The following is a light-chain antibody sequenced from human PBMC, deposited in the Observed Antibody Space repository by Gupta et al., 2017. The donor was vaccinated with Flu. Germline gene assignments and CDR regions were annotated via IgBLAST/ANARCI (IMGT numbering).Light chain of an antibody. V-gene: IGKV1-5*03. Sequence: IQMTQSPSTLSTSVGDRVIITFLASQMINSWLAWYQQKPGKAPKLLIYKASTVESGVPSRFSGSGSGTEFTLTIASLQPDDVATYYCQEDDHYPVTFGAGTKVEI. J-gene: IGKJ4*01. CDR3: QEDDHYPVT. CDR2: KAS. CDR1: QMINSW.